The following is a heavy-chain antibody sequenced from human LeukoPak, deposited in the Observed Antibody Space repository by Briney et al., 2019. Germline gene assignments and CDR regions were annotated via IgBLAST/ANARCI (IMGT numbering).Heavy chain of an antibody. Sequence: DPSETLPLTCTVSNGSMRSYYWSWIRQPPGKGLEWNGYIYYSGSTNYNPSLKSRVTISVDTSKNQFSLKLSSVTAADTAVYYCARDEAEATGDAFDIWGQGTMVTVSS. V-gene: IGHV4-59*01. J-gene: IGHJ3*02. CDR2: IYYSGST. CDR1: NGSMRSYY. D-gene: IGHD6-25*01. CDR3: ARDEAEATGDAFDI.